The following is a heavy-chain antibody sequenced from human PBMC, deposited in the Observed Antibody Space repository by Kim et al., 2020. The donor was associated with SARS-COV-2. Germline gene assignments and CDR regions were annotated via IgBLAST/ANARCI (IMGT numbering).Heavy chain of an antibody. CDR1: GFSFSSYG. D-gene: IGHD3-3*01. Sequence: GGSLRLSCAASGFSFSSYGMHWVRQAPGKGLAWVGVISNDATNSYCADSVKGRFTISRDSAKNMLYMQMTGLRAEDTAVYYCARPRADFYYYFGMDLWGQGTTVIVSS. CDR3: ARPRADFYYYFGMDL. CDR2: ISNDATNS. J-gene: IGHJ6*02. V-gene: IGHV3-30*03.